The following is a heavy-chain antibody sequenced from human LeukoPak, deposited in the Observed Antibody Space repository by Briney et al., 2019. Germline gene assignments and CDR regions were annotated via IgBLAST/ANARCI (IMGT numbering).Heavy chain of an antibody. CDR3: AKGSAQYYFEY. CDR2: SSTSGGDT. CDR1: GFTFSNYA. V-gene: IGHV3-23*01. Sequence: PGRSLRLSCAASGFTFSNYAMYWVRQAPGKGLEWVSASSTSGGDTFYPDSVRGRFTISRDNSKNTLYLQMYSLRAEDTAVYYCAKGSAQYYFEYWGQGTLVTVSS. J-gene: IGHJ4*02.